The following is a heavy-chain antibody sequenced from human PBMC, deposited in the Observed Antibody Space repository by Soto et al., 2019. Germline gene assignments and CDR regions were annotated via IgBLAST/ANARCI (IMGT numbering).Heavy chain of an antibody. V-gene: IGHV3-33*01. Sequence: QVQLVESGGGVVQPGRSLRLSCAASGFTFSSYGMHWVRQAPGKGLEWVAVIWYDGSNKYYADSVKGRFTISRDNSKNTVYSQRNGLGAEDAAGYYCAREGYRSGWTLGYFDYWGQGTLVTVSS. CDR3: AREGYRSGWTLGYFDY. J-gene: IGHJ4*02. D-gene: IGHD6-19*01. CDR1: GFTFSSYG. CDR2: IWYDGSNK.